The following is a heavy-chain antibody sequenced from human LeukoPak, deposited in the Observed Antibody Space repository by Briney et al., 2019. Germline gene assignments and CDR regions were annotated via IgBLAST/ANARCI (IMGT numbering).Heavy chain of an antibody. Sequence: GGSLRLSCEASGFTFSSYWMHWVRQTPGKGLMWVARIKSDGSTIYADFVQGRFTISRDNAKNMVYLQMNSLRDDDTAIYYCTRAITYFYGSVTYDWFDSWGQGTRVTVSS. CDR2: IKSDGST. D-gene: IGHD3-10*01. J-gene: IGHJ5*01. CDR3: TRAITYFYGSVTYDWFDS. CDR1: GFTFSSYW. V-gene: IGHV3-74*01.